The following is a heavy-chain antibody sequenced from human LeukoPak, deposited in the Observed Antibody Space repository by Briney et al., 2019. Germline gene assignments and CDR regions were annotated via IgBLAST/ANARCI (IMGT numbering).Heavy chain of an antibody. CDR2: ISGSGGST. CDR1: GFTFSSYA. D-gene: IGHD2-2*01. CDR3: ARRRRLGYCSSTSCETYYYYMYV. Sequence: GGSLRLSCAASGFTFSSYAMSWVRQAPGKGLEWVSAISGSGGSTYYADSVKGRFTISRDNSKNTLYLEMNSLRAEDTAVYYCARRRRLGYCSSTSCETYYYYMYVWGKGTTVTVSS. V-gene: IGHV3-23*01. J-gene: IGHJ6*03.